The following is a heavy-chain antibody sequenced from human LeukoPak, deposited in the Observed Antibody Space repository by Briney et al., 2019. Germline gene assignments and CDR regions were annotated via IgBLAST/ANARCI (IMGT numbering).Heavy chain of an antibody. D-gene: IGHD5-12*01. Sequence: SETLSLTCAVYGGSFSGYYWSWIRQPPGKGLEWIGEINHSGSTNYNPSLKSRVTISVDTSKNQFSLKLSSVTAADTAVYYCARGPRGYSGYGLLRFDYWGQGTLVSVSS. CDR2: INHSGST. J-gene: IGHJ4*02. V-gene: IGHV4-34*01. CDR1: GGSFSGYY. CDR3: ARGPRGYSGYGLLRFDY.